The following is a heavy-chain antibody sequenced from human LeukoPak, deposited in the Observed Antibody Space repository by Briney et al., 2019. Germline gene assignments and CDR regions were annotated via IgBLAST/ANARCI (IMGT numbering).Heavy chain of an antibody. CDR1: GCMFSSYW. CDR3: GRVLRGGFDY. D-gene: IGHD3-16*01. V-gene: IGHV3-7*01. J-gene: IGHJ4*02. Sequence: GGSLRLSCAACGCMFSSYWMSWLRQAPGKGLEWVANIKQDGSEKSYVDSVKGRLTISRDNAKNALYLQMNSLRADDTAVCDWGRVLRGGFDYWGQGTLVTVSS. CDR2: IKQDGSEK.